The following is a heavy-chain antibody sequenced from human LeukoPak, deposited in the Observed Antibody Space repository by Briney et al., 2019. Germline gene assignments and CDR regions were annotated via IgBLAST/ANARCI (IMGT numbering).Heavy chain of an antibody. CDR3: ATHLRSGGSYGNGFDY. V-gene: IGHV5-51*01. CDR2: IYPGDSDT. Sequence: GESLKISCKGSGYSFTSYWIGWVRQMPGKGLEWMGIIYPGDSDTRYSPSFQGQVTISADKSISTAYLQWSSLKASDTAMYYCATHLRSGGSYGNGFDYWGQGTLVTVSS. J-gene: IGHJ4*02. CDR1: GYSFTSYW. D-gene: IGHD2-15*01.